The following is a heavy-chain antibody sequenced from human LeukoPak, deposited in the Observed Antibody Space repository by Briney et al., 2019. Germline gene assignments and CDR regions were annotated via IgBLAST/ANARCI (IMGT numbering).Heavy chain of an antibody. V-gene: IGHV3-23*01. CDR1: GFTFSSYA. J-gene: IGHJ6*03. Sequence: GGSLRLSCAAPGFTFSSYAMSWVRQAPGKGLEWVSAISGSGGSTYYADSVKGRFTISRDNSKNTLYLQMNSLRAEDTAVYYCAKFALPHYYYHMDVWGKGTTVTVSS. CDR3: AKFALPHYYYHMDV. CDR2: ISGSGGST.